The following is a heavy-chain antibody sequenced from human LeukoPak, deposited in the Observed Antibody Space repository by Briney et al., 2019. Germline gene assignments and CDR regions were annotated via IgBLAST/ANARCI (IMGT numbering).Heavy chain of an antibody. V-gene: IGHV3-7*01. CDR3: ARDRPRTGYYGLDY. CDR1: GFTFSSYW. D-gene: IGHD3/OR15-3a*01. Sequence: GGSLRLSCAASGFTFSSYWMSWVRQAPGKGLEWVANIKQDGSEKYYVDSVKGRFTISRDNAKNSLYLQMNSLRAEDTAVYYCARDRPRTGYYGLDYWGQGTLVTVSS. J-gene: IGHJ4*02. CDR2: IKQDGSEK.